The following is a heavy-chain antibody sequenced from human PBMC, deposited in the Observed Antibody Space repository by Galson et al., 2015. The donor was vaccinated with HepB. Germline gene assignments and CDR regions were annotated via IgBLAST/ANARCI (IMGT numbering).Heavy chain of an antibody. CDR1: GYTFTSYA. D-gene: IGHD4-23*01. J-gene: IGHJ5*02. CDR3: ARDETTVVTDNWFDP. CDR2: IIPIFGTA. V-gene: IGHV1-69*13. Sequence: SVKVSCKASGYTFTSYAMNWVRQAPGQGLEWMGGIIPIFGTANYAQKFQGRVTITADESTSTAYMELSSLRSEDTAVYYCARDETTVVTDNWFDPWGQGTLVTVSS.